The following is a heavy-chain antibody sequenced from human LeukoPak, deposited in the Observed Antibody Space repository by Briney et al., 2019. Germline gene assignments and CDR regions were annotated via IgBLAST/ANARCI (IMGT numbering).Heavy chain of an antibody. CDR1: GGSISSFY. Sequence: SETLSLTCPVSGGSISSFYWSWIRQPPGKGLEWIGYIYYSGSTNYNPSLKSRVTISVDTSKNQFSLKLSSVTAADTAVYYCAGQYYYDSSGYYSHFDYWGQGTLVTVSS. CDR2: IYYSGST. CDR3: AGQYYYDSSGYYSHFDY. J-gene: IGHJ4*02. D-gene: IGHD3-22*01. V-gene: IGHV4-59*01.